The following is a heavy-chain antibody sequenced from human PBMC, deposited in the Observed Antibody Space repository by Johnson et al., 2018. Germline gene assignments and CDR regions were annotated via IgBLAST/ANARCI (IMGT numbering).Heavy chain of an antibody. CDR1: RFIFRSYG. CDR3: SRGGASMGTAMDYHFDY. J-gene: IGHJ4*02. V-gene: IGHV3-33*01. Sequence: QVQLVQSGGGVVQPGRSLRLSCAASRFIFRSYGMHWVRQAPGKGLEWVAVIWYDGSNKYYADSVKGRFTISRDNSNNTLSLQMNSLRVEETAIYYCSRGGASMGTAMDYHFDYWGQGTLVTVSS. D-gene: IGHD5-18*01. CDR2: IWYDGSNK.